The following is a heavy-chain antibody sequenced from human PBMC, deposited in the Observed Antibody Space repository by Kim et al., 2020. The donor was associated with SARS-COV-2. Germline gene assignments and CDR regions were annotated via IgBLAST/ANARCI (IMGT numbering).Heavy chain of an antibody. V-gene: IGHV3-48*03. J-gene: IGHJ6*02. D-gene: IGHD3-3*01. CDR3: ARDRPGITMFGGVIRDPLMDL. Sequence: GGSLRLSCAASGFTFSSYEMNWVRQAPGKGLEWVSYISSSGSTIYYADSVKGRFTISRDNAKNSLYLQMNSLRAEDTAVYYCARDRPGITMFGGVIRDPLMDLWGQGTTVTVSS. CDR1: GFTFSSYE. CDR2: ISSSGSTI.